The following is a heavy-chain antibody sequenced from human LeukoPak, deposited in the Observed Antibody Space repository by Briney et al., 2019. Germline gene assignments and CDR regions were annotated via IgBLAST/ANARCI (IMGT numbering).Heavy chain of an antibody. Sequence: SETLSLTCAVSGGSISSSNWWSWVRQPPGKGLEWIGEIYHSGSTNYNPSLKSRVTLSVDTSKNQFSLKLSSVTAADTAVYYCARLFHSYGPGDYFDYWGQGTLVTVSS. J-gene: IGHJ4*02. D-gene: IGHD5-18*01. CDR1: GGSISSSNW. CDR2: IYHSGST. CDR3: ARLFHSYGPGDYFDY. V-gene: IGHV4-4*02.